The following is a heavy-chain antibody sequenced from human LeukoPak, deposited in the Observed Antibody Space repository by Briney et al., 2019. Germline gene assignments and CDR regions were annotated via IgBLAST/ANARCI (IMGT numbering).Heavy chain of an antibody. CDR1: GFTFSSYG. D-gene: IGHD6-19*01. J-gene: IGHJ4*02. V-gene: IGHV3-33*01. CDR2: IWYDGSNK. CDR3: ARGGAVAGTFDY. Sequence: GGSLRLSCAASGFTFSSYGMHWVRQAPGKGLEWVAVIWYDGSNKYYADSVKGRFTISRDNSKNTLYLQMNSLRAEDTAVYYCARGGAVAGTFDYWAREPWSPSPQ.